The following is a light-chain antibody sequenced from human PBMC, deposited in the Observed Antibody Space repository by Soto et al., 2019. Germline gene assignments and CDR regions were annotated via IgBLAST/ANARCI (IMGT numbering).Light chain of an antibody. V-gene: IGLV2-8*01. Sequence: QSALTQPPSASGSPGQSVTISCAGTSSDVGGYNYVSWYQQYPGKAPKLMIYEVNKRPSGVPDRFSGSKSGNTASLTVSGLQAEDEADYYCSSYTSRSTLDYVFGSGTKVTVL. CDR3: SSYTSRSTLDYV. CDR1: SSDVGGYNY. J-gene: IGLJ1*01. CDR2: EVN.